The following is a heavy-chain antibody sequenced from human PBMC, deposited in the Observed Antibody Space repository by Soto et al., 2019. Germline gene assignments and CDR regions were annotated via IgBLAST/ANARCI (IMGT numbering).Heavy chain of an antibody. CDR3: ARARGIIMVRGNIFDAFDI. J-gene: IGHJ3*02. D-gene: IGHD3-10*01. V-gene: IGHV1-2*04. CDR2: INPNSGGT. Sequence: QVPLVQSGAEVKKPGASVKVSCKASGYTFTGYYMHWVRQAPGQGLEWMGWINPNSGGTNYAQKFQGWVTMTRDTSISTAYRELGRLRADDTDVYYCARARGIIMVRGNIFDAFDIGGQGKKVTVSS. CDR1: GYTFTGYY.